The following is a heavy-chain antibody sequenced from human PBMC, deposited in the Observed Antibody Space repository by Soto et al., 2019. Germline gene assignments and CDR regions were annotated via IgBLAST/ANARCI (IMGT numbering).Heavy chain of an antibody. D-gene: IGHD2-15*01. Sequence: SQTLSRTCAICGDRVSSNSAACSWSRQSPSRGLEWLGRTYYRSTWYNDYAVSVKSRISINSDTSKNQFSLQLNSVTPEDTAVYYCARGWPPFDPWGQGTLVTVSS. CDR3: ARGWPPFDP. CDR1: GDRVSSNSAA. CDR2: TYYRSTWYN. V-gene: IGHV6-1*01. J-gene: IGHJ5*02.